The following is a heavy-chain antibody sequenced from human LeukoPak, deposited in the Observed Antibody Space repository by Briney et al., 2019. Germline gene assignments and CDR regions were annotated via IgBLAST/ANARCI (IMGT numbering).Heavy chain of an antibody. CDR2: ISASNGNR. CDR1: GYTFSTYG. Sequence: ASVNVSCKASGYTFSTYGISWLRQAPGQGLEWMGWISASNGNRNYAQKFQGRVTMTTDTSTSTLYMEVRSLRSDDTAVYYCARDNGYKRVDYWGQGTLVTVSS. D-gene: IGHD1-14*01. J-gene: IGHJ4*02. CDR3: ARDNGYKRVDY. V-gene: IGHV1-18*01.